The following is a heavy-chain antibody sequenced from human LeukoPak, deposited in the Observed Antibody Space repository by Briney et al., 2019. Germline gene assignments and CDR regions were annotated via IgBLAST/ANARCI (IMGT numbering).Heavy chain of an antibody. CDR2: IYYSGST. V-gene: IGHV4-39*01. CDR1: GGSISSSSYY. J-gene: IGHJ2*01. Sequence: SETLSLTCTVSGGSISSSSYYWGWIRQPPGEGLEWIGSIYYSGSTYYNSSLKSRVTISVDTSKNQFSLKLSSVTAADTAVYYCARLATEYGDYHWYFDLWGRGTLVTVSS. CDR3: ARLATEYGDYHWYFDL. D-gene: IGHD4-17*01.